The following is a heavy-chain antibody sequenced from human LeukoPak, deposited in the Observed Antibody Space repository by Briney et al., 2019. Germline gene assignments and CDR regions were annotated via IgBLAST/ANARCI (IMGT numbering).Heavy chain of an antibody. CDR1: GYTLTDYY. V-gene: IGHV1-2*02. CDR2: MNPNSGGT. CDR3: ARGHNSGYSNSLDP. Sequence: GASVQVSCKTSGYTLTDYYIHWVRQAPGRGLESMGWMNPNSGGTNYAPKFQGRVTMTRDTSISTAYMELSSLTSDDTAVYYCARGHNSGYSNSLDPWGQGTLVTVSS. J-gene: IGHJ5*02. D-gene: IGHD3-22*01.